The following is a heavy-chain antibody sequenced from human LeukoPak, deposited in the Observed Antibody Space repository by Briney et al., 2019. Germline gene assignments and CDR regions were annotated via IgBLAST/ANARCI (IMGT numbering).Heavy chain of an antibody. Sequence: GGSLRLSCAASGFTFSSYAMSWVRQAPGKGLEWVSAISVSGGSTYYADSVKGRFTISRDNSKNTLYLQMNSLRAEETAVYYCAKERSRGGACLDYWGQGTLVTVSS. CDR2: ISVSGGST. CDR3: AKERSRGGACLDY. J-gene: IGHJ4*02. CDR1: GFTFSSYA. D-gene: IGHD2-21*02. V-gene: IGHV3-23*01.